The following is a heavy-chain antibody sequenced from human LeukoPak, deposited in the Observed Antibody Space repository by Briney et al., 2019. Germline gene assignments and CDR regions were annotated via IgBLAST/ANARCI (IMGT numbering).Heavy chain of an antibody. CDR3: ARGGKYYSSSWYNY. J-gene: IGHJ4*02. Sequence: PSETLSLTCAVYGVSFSGYYWSWIRQPPGKGLEWVGEINHSGSTNYNPSLKSRVTISVDTSKNQFSLKLSSVTAADTAVYYCARGGKYYSSSWYNYWGQGTLVTVSS. V-gene: IGHV4-34*01. CDR2: INHSGST. CDR1: GVSFSGYY. D-gene: IGHD6-13*01.